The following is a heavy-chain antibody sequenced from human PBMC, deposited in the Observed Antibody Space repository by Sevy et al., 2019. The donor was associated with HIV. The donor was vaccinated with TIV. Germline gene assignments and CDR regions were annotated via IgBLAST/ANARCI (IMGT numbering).Heavy chain of an antibody. J-gene: IGHJ6*03. CDR3: ARAGSGYEGGYYYYYYMDV. D-gene: IGHD5-12*01. CDR1: GFTFSSYG. CDR2: IWYDGSNK. Sequence: GGSLRLSCAASGFTFSSYGMHWVRQAPGKGLEWVAVIWYDGSNKYYADSVKGRFTISRDNSKNTLYLQMNSLRAEDTAVYYCARAGSGYEGGYYYYYYMDVWGKWTTVTVSS. V-gene: IGHV3-33*01.